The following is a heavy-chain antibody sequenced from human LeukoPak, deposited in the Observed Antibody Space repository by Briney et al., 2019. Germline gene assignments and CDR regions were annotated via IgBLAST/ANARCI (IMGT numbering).Heavy chain of an antibody. J-gene: IGHJ4*02. CDR3: ARWTVTGDY. V-gene: IGHV3-9*01. CDR2: ISWNSGSI. Sequence: GGSLRLSCAASGFTFDDYAMHWVRQAPGKGLEWVSGISWNSGSIGYADSVKGRFTISRDNAKNSLYLQMNSLRAEDTAVYYCARWTVTGDYWGQGTLVTVSS. D-gene: IGHD4-11*01. CDR1: GFTFDDYA.